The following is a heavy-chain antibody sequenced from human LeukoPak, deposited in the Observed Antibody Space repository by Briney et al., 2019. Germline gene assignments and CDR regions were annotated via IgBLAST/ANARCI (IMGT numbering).Heavy chain of an antibody. CDR3: ARDKNWDYGMDV. V-gene: IGHV3-30*03. CDR1: GFTFSSYG. D-gene: IGHD7-27*01. J-gene: IGHJ6*02. Sequence: GGSLRLSCAASGFTFSSYGMHWVRQAPGKGLEWVAVISYDGSNKYYADSVKGRFTISRDNAKNSLYLQMNSLRAEDTAVYYCARDKNWDYGMDVWGQGTTVTVSS. CDR2: ISYDGSNK.